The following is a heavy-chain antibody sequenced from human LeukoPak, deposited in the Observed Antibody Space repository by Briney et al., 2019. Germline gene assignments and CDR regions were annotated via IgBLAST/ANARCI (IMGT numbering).Heavy chain of an antibody. V-gene: IGHV3-20*04. CDR2: INWNGGST. J-gene: IGHJ4*02. Sequence: GGSLRLSCAASGFTFDDYGMSWVRQAPGKGLEWVSGINWNGGSTGYADSVKGRFTISRDNAKDSLYLQMNSLRAEDTALYYCARVNYGSGSYTYYFDYWGQGTLVTVSS. D-gene: IGHD3-10*01. CDR3: ARVNYGSGSYTYYFDY. CDR1: GFTFDDYG.